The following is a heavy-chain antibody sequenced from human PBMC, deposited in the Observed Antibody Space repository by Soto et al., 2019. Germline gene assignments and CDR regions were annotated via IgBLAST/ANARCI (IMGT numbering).Heavy chain of an antibody. Sequence: EEQLLESGGGLVRPGGSLRLSCAASAFTFRRYAMSWVRQAPGKGLEWVSAITASADTTYYADSVKGLFTISRDNSKNTLYLRMNSLRAEDTAVYYCAKVRPLRDCTSTSCLGAFDIWGQGTMVTVS. CDR2: ITASADTT. CDR1: AFTFRRYA. V-gene: IGHV3-23*01. J-gene: IGHJ3*02. D-gene: IGHD2-2*01. CDR3: AKVRPLRDCTSTSCLGAFDI.